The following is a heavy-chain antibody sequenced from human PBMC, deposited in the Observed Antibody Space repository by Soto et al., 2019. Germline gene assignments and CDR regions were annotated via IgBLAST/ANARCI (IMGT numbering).Heavy chain of an antibody. Sequence: QVQLVQSGAEVKKPGASVKVSCKASGYTFTSYGITWVRQAPGQGLEWLGWINGYNGNTNYAQKLQGRVTMTTDTSTSTAYMELRRLRSDDTAVYYCARMGDVPYYYYGMDVWGQGATVTFSS. CDR1: GYTFTSYG. CDR3: ARMGDVPYYYYGMDV. V-gene: IGHV1-18*01. D-gene: IGHD3-16*01. CDR2: INGYNGNT. J-gene: IGHJ6*02.